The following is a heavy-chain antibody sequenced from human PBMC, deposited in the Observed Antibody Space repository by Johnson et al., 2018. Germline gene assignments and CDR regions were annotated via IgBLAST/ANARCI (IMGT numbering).Heavy chain of an antibody. CDR1: GYRSTRSW. CDR3: FRPSGDYGDAFDI. CDR2: ISRGDSDT. J-gene: IGHJ3*02. V-gene: IGHV5-51*01. Sequence: VQLVESGAEVKKPGESLKISCKACGYRSTRSWSGWVRQMPGRGLEWMGIISRGDSDTRYSPSFQGQVTISADKSIRPADLQWSSLKASDTAMYYCFRPSGDYGDAFDIWGQGTMVSVS. D-gene: IGHD4/OR15-4a*01.